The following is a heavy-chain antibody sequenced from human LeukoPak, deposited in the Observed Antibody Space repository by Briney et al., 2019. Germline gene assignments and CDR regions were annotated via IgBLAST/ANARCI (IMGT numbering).Heavy chain of an antibody. CDR3: ARRRYSSAFDP. CDR2: INPKSGGA. D-gene: IGHD6-19*01. V-gene: IGHV1-2*02. J-gene: IGHJ5*02. Sequence: GASVKVSCKASGFTFNAYNIHWVRQAPGQGLEWMGWINPKSGGANYAQKFQGRVTMTWDTSISTAYMELSRLRSDDTAVYYCARRRYSSAFDPWGQGTLVTVSS. CDR1: GFTFNAYN.